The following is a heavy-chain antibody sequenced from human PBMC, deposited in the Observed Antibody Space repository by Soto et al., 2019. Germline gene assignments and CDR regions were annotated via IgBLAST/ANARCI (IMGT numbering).Heavy chain of an antibody. J-gene: IGHJ3*02. Sequence: EVQLVESGGGLVQPGGSLRLSCAASGFTFRSYWMSWVRQTPGKGLEWVANIKQDGSENYYVDSVKGRFTISRDNAENSVYLQMKSLRVDDTAVYYCANMDYGDYGTGAFDIWGQGTMVTVSS. D-gene: IGHD4-17*01. CDR3: ANMDYGDYGTGAFDI. CDR2: IKQDGSEN. V-gene: IGHV3-7*01. CDR1: GFTFRSYW.